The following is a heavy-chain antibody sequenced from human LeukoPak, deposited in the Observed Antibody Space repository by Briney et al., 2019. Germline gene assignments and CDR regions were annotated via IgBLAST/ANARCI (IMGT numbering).Heavy chain of an antibody. J-gene: IGHJ4*02. CDR2: ISWSSTYI. CDR1: EFTFSRYG. V-gene: IGHV3-21*06. D-gene: IGHD1-26*01. CDR3: ASGSYSFDF. Sequence: KPGGSLRLSCAASEFTFSRYGMNWVRQPPGKGLEWVSSISWSSTYIYYAESVKSRFTISRDNAKNSLFLQMNTLRAEDTAVYYCASGSYSFDFWGQGALVTVSS.